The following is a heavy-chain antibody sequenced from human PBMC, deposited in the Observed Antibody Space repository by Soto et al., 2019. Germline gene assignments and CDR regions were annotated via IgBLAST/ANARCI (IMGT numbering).Heavy chain of an antibody. J-gene: IGHJ6*02. CDR3: THCSGESCHGGYFGMDV. CDR2: INSDGTTT. V-gene: IGHV3-74*01. D-gene: IGHD2-15*01. Sequence: GGSLRLSCAGSGFTFSGYWMHWVRQSPGKGLVWVSRINSDGTTTAYADSVKGRFTISRDNSKNTLYLQMSSLRAEDTAVYYCTHCSGESCHGGYFGMDVWGQGTTVNVSS. CDR1: GFTFSGYW.